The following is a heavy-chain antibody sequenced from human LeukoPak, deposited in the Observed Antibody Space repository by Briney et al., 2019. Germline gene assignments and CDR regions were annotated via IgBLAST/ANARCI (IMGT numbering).Heavy chain of an antibody. CDR3: ARNGPGITIFGVVYYYYYYMDV. CDR1: GFTFGSYW. D-gene: IGHD3-3*01. V-gene: IGHV3-7*01. CDR2: IKQDGSEK. J-gene: IGHJ6*03. Sequence: GGSLRLSCAASGFTFGSYWMSWVRQAPGKGLEWVANIKQDGSEKYYVDSVKGRFTISRDNAKNSLYLQMNSLRAEDTAVYYCARNGPGITIFGVVYYYYYYMDVWGKGTTATVSS.